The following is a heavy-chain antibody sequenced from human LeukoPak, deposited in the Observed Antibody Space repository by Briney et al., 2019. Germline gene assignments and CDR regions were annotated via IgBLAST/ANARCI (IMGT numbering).Heavy chain of an antibody. J-gene: IGHJ4*02. Sequence: GASVKVSCKASGYTFTSYDINWVRQATGQGLEWMGWMNPNSGNTGYAQKFQGRDTMTRNTSISTAYMELSSLRSEDTAVYYCATGKHRPGIAAAGIGYWGQGTLVTVSS. CDR2: MNPNSGNT. CDR3: ATGKHRPGIAAAGIGY. V-gene: IGHV1-8*01. D-gene: IGHD6-13*01. CDR1: GYTFTSYD.